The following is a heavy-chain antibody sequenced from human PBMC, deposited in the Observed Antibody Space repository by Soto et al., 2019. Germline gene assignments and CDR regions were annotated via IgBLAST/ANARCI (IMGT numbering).Heavy chain of an antibody. J-gene: IGHJ6*02. V-gene: IGHV3-30-3*01. CDR1: GFTFSSYA. CDR3: ARDGSSSQSLPLYYYYYYGMDV. D-gene: IGHD6-6*01. Sequence: GGSLRLSCAASGFTFSSYAMHWVRQAPGKGLEWVAVISYDGSNKYYADSVKGRFTISRDNSKNTLYLQMNSLRAEDTAVYYCARDGSSSQSLPLYYYYYYGMDVWGQGTTVTVSS. CDR2: ISYDGSNK.